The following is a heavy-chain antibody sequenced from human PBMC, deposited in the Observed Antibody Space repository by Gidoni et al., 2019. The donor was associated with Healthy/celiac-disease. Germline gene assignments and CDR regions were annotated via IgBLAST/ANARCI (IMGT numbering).Heavy chain of an antibody. CDR2: IKSKTDGGTT. Sequence: EVQLVESGGGLVKPGGSLRLSCAASGFTFSNAWMRWVRQAPGKGLEWVGRIKSKTDGGTTDYAAPVKGRFTISRDDSKNTLYLQMNSLKTEDTAVYYCTTTLGYCSGGSCYGWENWFDPWGQGTLVTVSS. J-gene: IGHJ5*02. V-gene: IGHV3-15*01. CDR3: TTTLGYCSGGSCYGWENWFDP. CDR1: GFTFSNAW. D-gene: IGHD2-15*01.